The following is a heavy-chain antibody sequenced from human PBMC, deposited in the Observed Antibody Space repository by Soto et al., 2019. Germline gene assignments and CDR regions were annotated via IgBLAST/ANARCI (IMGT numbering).Heavy chain of an antibody. V-gene: IGHV1-69*04. CDR2: IIPILGIA. CDR3: ARDPLYDYNNPWYYYMDV. D-gene: IGHD4-4*01. J-gene: IGHJ6*03. Sequence: SVKVSCKASGGTFSSYTISWTRQAPGQGLEWMGRIIPILGIANYAQKFQGRVTITADKSTSTAYMELSSLRSEDTAVYYCARDPLYDYNNPWYYYMDVWGKRTTLTVSS. CDR1: GGTFSSYT.